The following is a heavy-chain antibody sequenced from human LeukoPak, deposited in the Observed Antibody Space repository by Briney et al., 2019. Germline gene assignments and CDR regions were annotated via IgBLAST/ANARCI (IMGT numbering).Heavy chain of an antibody. CDR1: GFTFSDYY. J-gene: IGHJ6*02. V-gene: IGHV3-11*04. CDR2: ISSSGSTI. CDR3: ARDRDPFHYYYYGMDV. D-gene: IGHD2/OR15-2a*01. Sequence: GGSLRLSCAASGFTFSDYYMSWIRQAPGKGLEWVSYISSSGSTIYYADSVKGRFTISRDNAKNSLYLQMNSLRAEDTAVYYCARDRDPFHYYYYGMDVRGQGTTVTVSS.